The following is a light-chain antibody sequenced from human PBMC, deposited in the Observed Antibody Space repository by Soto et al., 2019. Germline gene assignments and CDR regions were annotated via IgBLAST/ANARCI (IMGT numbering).Light chain of an antibody. Sequence: PGERATFSCRATQSITNKYVAWYQQKAGQAPRLLIYGASTRATDIPDRFRGSGSGTDFTLSITRLEPEDFAVYYWHQYLDSPNTCGQGTNLEIK. CDR2: GAS. CDR3: HQYLDSPNT. J-gene: IGKJ2*01. CDR1: QSITNKY. V-gene: IGKV3-20*01.